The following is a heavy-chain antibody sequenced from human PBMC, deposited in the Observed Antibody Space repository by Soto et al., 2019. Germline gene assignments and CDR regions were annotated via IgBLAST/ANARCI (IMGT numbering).Heavy chain of an antibody. CDR3: ARESHGSGSYTGAFDI. CDR1: GYTFTGYY. CDR2: INPNSGGT. D-gene: IGHD3-10*01. V-gene: IGHV1-2*04. J-gene: IGHJ3*02. Sequence: EASVKVSCKASGYTFTGYYMHWVRQAPGQGLEWMGWINPNSGGTNYAQKFQGWVTMTRDTSISTAYMELSRLRSDDTAVYYCARESHGSGSYTGAFDIWGQGTMVTVSS.